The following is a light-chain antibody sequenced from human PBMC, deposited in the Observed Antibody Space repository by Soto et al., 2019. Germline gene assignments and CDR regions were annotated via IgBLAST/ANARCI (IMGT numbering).Light chain of an antibody. Sequence: QSVLTQPPSVSGAPGQRVTISCTGSSSNIGAGYDVHWYQQLPGTAPKLLIYGNNNRPSGVPDRFSGSKSGTSASLAITGLQAEDEADYYCRSYDSSLRTVFGGGTKLTVL. CDR1: SSNIGAGYD. V-gene: IGLV1-40*01. J-gene: IGLJ2*01. CDR2: GNN. CDR3: RSYDSSLRTV.